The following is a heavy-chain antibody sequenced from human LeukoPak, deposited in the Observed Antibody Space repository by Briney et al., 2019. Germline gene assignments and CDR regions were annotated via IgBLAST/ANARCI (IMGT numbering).Heavy chain of an antibody. CDR1: GGTFSSYA. CDR3: VREGTPPATDAFDI. CDR2: IIPIFGTA. Sequence: SVKVSCKASGGTFSSYAISWVRQAPGQGLEWMGGIIPIFGTANYAQKFQGRVTITTDESTSTAYMELSSLRSEDTAVYYCVREGTPPATDAFDIWGQGTMVTVSS. J-gene: IGHJ3*02. V-gene: IGHV1-69*05.